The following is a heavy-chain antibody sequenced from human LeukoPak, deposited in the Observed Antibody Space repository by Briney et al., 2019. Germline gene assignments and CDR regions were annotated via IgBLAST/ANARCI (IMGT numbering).Heavy chain of an antibody. CDR2: INPSGGST. V-gene: IGHV1-46*01. Sequence: ASVKVSCKASGYTFTSYYMHWVRQAPGQGLEWMGIINPSGGSTSYAQKFQGRVTMTRDTSTSTVYMELSSLRSEDTAVYYCARPADSSGYFRAEYFQHWGQGTLVTVSS. D-gene: IGHD3-22*01. CDR1: GYTFTSYY. J-gene: IGHJ1*01. CDR3: ARPADSSGYFRAEYFQH.